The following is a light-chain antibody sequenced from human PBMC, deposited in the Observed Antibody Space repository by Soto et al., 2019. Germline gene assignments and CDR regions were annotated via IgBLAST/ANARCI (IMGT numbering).Light chain of an antibody. J-gene: IGKJ2*01. CDR1: QSISRY. CDR2: AAS. V-gene: IGKV1-39*01. CDR3: QQSYSTPPFT. Sequence: DIQMTQSPSSLSASVGDRVIITCRASQSISRYLNWYQQKPGKAPNLLIYAASIFQSGVPSRFSGSGSGTDFTLTISNLQPEDFATYYCQQSYSTPPFTFGQGTKVDI.